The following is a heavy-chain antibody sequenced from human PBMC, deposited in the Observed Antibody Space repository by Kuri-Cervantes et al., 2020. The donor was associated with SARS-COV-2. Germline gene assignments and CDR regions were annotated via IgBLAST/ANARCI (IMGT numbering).Heavy chain of an antibody. Sequence: GGSLRLSCKASGYIFTGYYMHWVRQAPGQGLEWMGWINPNSGGTNYAQKFQGRVTMARDTSISTAYMELSRLRSDDTAVYYGARGPTPMDFWSGYYEGVFGYWGQGTLVTVSS. CDR1: GYIFTGYY. CDR2: INPNSGGT. J-gene: IGHJ4*02. V-gene: IGHV1-2*02. CDR3: ARGPTPMDFWSGYYEGVFGY. D-gene: IGHD3-3*01.